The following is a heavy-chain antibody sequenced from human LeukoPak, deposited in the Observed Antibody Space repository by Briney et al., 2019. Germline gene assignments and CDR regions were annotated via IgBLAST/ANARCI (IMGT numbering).Heavy chain of an antibody. D-gene: IGHD1/OR15-1a*01. CDR1: GYTFTSYG. CDR3: ARGGGTTDFLLVDY. CDR2: ISAYNGNT. V-gene: IGHV1-18*01. J-gene: IGHJ4*02. Sequence: ASVKVSCKASGYTFTSYGISWVRQAPGRGLEWMGWISAYNGNTNYAQKLQGRVTMTTDTSTSTAYMEPRSLRSDDTAVYYCARGGGTTDFLLVDYWGQGTLVTVSS.